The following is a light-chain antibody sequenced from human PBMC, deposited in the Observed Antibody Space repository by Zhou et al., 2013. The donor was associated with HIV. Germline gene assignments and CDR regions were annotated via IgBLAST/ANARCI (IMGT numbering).Light chain of an antibody. CDR3: QQYGSAPYT. CDR2: DTS. J-gene: IGKJ3*01. Sequence: EIVMTESPATLSVSPGERATLSCRASQSVSNNVAWYQQKPGQAPRLLIQDTSTRATGVPDRFSGSGSGTDFSLTISRLEPEDFAVYYCQQYGSAPYTFG. CDR1: QSVSNN. V-gene: IGKV3-20*01.